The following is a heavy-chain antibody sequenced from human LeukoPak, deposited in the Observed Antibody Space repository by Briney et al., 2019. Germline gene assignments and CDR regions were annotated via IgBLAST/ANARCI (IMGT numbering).Heavy chain of an antibody. V-gene: IGHV4-59*01. CDR1: SGSINNFY. Sequence: PSETLSLTCSVSSGSINNFYWSWIRQPPGKGLEWIGYILSSGSTNYNPSVKSRVSISVDTSRNQFSLKLSSVTAADTAVYYCAATMVRGVHTHFDYWGQGTLVTVSS. J-gene: IGHJ4*02. CDR2: ILSSGST. D-gene: IGHD3-10*01. CDR3: AATMVRGVHTHFDY.